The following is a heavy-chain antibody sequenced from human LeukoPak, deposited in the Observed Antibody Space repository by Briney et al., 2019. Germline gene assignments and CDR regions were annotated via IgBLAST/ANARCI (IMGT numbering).Heavy chain of an antibody. CDR2: INPNSGGT. V-gene: IGHV1-2*02. CDR3: ARVPKAPPGHFDY. Sequence: ASVKVSCKASGYTFTGYYMHWVRQAPGQGLEWMGWINPNSGGTNYAQKFKGRVTMTRDTSISTAYMELSRLRSDDTAVYYCARVPKAPPGHFDYWGQGPLVTVSS. J-gene: IGHJ4*02. CDR1: GYTFTGYY.